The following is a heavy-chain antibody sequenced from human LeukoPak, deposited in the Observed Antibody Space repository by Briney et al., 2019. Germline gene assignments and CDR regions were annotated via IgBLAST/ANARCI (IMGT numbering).Heavy chain of an antibody. D-gene: IGHD7-27*01. CDR1: GFTFSSYA. Sequence: GGSLRLSCAASGFTFSSYAMTWVRQAPGKGLEWVAEISGSGESTYYGDSVKGRFTISRDNSKNTLYLQMNSLRAGDTAIYYCAREHWDFDYWGQGTLVTVSS. V-gene: IGHV3-23*01. CDR2: ISGSGEST. CDR3: AREHWDFDY. J-gene: IGHJ4*02.